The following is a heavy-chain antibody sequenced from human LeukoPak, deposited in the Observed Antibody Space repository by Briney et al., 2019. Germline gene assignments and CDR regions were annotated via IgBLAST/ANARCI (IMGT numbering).Heavy chain of an antibody. D-gene: IGHD6-19*01. CDR3: ASTSRQQWLVWGWFDP. CDR2: IYYSGST. Sequence: PSETLSLTCTVSGGSISSYYWSWIRQPPGKGQEWIGYIYYSGSTNYNPSLKSRVTISVDTSKNQFSLKLSSVTAADTAVYYCASTSRQQWLVWGWFDPWGQGTLVTVSS. V-gene: IGHV4-59*01. CDR1: GGSISSYY. J-gene: IGHJ5*02.